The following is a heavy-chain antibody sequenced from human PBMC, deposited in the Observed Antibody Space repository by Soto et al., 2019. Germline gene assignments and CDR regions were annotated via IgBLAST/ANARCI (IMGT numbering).Heavy chain of an antibody. CDR2: VNSDGSSA. J-gene: IGHJ4*02. Sequence: EVQLVESGGGLVQPGGSLSLSCAASGFIFTNYWMNWVRQAPGKGPVWVARVNSDGSSAYYADSVQGRFTFSRDNAKNTRYLQMNRLTVEDTAVYYCARDLYASGDYWGRGTLVTVSS. D-gene: IGHD2-8*01. V-gene: IGHV3-74*01. CDR1: GFIFTNYW. CDR3: ARDLYASGDY.